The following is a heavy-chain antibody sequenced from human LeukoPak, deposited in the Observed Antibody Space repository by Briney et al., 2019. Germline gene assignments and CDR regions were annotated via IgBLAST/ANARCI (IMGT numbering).Heavy chain of an antibody. CDR3: AKDGGSGWIYFDY. V-gene: IGHV3-23*01. CDR2: ISGSGGST. J-gene: IGHJ4*02. D-gene: IGHD6-19*01. Sequence: GGSLRLSYAASGFTFSSYAMSWVRQAPGKGLEWVSAISGSGGSTYYADSVKGRFTISRDNSKNTLYLQMNSLRAEDTAVYYCAKDGGSGWIYFDYWGQGTLVTVSS. CDR1: GFTFSSYA.